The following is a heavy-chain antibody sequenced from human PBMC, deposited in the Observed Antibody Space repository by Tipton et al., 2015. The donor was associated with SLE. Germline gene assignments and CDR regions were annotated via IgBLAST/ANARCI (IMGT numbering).Heavy chain of an antibody. Sequence: SLRLSCAASGFTFSSYAMSWVRQAPGKGLEWVSAISGSGGNTYYADSVKGRFTISRDNSKNTLYLQMNSLRVEDTAVYYCAKAGSNWHNYFDYWGQGTLVTVSS. CDR2: ISGSGGNT. CDR3: AKAGSNWHNYFDY. CDR1: GFTFSSYA. J-gene: IGHJ4*02. V-gene: IGHV3-23*01. D-gene: IGHD1-26*01.